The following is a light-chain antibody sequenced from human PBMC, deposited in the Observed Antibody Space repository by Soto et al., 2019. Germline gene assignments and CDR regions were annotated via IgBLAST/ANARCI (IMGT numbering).Light chain of an antibody. CDR1: QSVSNY. Sequence: EIVLTQSPATLSVSPGERATLSCRASQSVSNYLAWYQHKPGQAPRLLIFGASTRATGIPARFSGSGSGTEFTLTISSLQSEDFAVYYCQQYSNWPPWTFGQGTKVDIK. CDR3: QQYSNWPPWT. J-gene: IGKJ1*01. V-gene: IGKV3-15*01. CDR2: GAS.